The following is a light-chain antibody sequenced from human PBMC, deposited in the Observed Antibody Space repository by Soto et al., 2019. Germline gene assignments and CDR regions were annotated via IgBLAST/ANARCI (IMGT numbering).Light chain of an antibody. CDR3: QSYDSCLSYV. Sequence: QSVLTQPPSVSGAPGQRVTISCTGSSSNIGAGYDVHWYQQLPGTAPKLPIYGNSNRPSGVPDRFSGSKSGTSASLAITGLQAEDEADYYCQSYDSCLSYVFGTGTKLTVL. J-gene: IGLJ1*01. CDR2: GNS. V-gene: IGLV1-40*01. CDR1: SSNIGAGYD.